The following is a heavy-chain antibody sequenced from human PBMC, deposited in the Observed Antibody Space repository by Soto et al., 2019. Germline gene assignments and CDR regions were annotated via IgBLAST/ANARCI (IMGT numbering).Heavy chain of an antibody. Sequence: SETLSLTCTVSGGSISSFYCSWIRQPAGKGLEWIGRVYTSGSSNYNPSLKSRVSMSLDTSKNQFSLKLSSVTAADTAVYYCAREQHDNGLYYYAMDVWGQGTTVTVSS. CDR2: VYTSGSS. CDR3: AREQHDNGLYYYAMDV. CDR1: GGSISSFY. D-gene: IGHD3-9*01. J-gene: IGHJ6*02. V-gene: IGHV4-4*07.